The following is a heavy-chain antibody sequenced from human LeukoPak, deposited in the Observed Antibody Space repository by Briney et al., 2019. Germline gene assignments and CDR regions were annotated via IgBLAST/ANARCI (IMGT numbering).Heavy chain of an antibody. J-gene: IGHJ4*02. Sequence: SETLSLTCAVSGGSISSGGYSWSWIRQPPGKGLEWIGYIYHSGSTYYNPSLKSRVTISVDRSKNQFSLKLCSVTAADTAVYYCARSKGSEVDYWGQGTLVTVSS. CDR3: ARSKGSEVDY. CDR1: GGSISSGGYS. V-gene: IGHV4-30-2*01. CDR2: IYHSGST.